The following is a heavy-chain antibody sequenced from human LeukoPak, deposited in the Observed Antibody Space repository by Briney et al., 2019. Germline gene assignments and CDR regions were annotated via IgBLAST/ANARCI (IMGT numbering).Heavy chain of an antibody. CDR2: ISPDGSTT. J-gene: IGHJ5*02. V-gene: IGHV3-74*03. Sequence: GGSLRLSCAASGFTFSNHWMHWVRQAPGEGLVWVSRISPDGSTTKNSDSVKGRFSISRDNARGTVFLQLNSLRAEDTAVYYCAREINKCFDPWGQGPLVTVS. CDR1: GFTFSNHW. CDR3: AREINKCFDP.